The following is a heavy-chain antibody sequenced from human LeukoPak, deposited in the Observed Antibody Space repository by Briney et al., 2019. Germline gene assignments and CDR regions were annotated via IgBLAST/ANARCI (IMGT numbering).Heavy chain of an antibody. V-gene: IGHV3-48*01. D-gene: IGHD3-3*01. J-gene: IGHJ3*02. CDR2: ISSSSSTI. CDR3: AKDGHNSIYDFWSGYSHPDAFDI. Sequence: GGSLRLSCAASGFTFSSYNMNWVRQAPGKGLEWVSYISSSSSTIYYADSVKGRFTISRDNSKNTLYLQMNSLRAEDTAVYYCAKDGHNSIYDFWSGYSHPDAFDIWGQGTMVTVSS. CDR1: GFTFSSYN.